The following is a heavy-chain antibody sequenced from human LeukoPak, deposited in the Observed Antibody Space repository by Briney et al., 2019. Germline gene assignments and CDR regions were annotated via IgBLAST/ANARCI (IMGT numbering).Heavy chain of an antibody. Sequence: GGSLRLSCAASGFTFSSYGMHWVRQAPGKGLEWVAVISYDGSNKYYADSVKGRFTISRDNSKNTLYLQMNSLRAEDTAVYYCARDKDYGSGSYYTDYWGQGTLVTVSS. CDR3: ARDKDYGSGSYYTDY. CDR2: ISYDGSNK. V-gene: IGHV3-30*03. CDR1: GFTFSSYG. J-gene: IGHJ4*02. D-gene: IGHD3-10*01.